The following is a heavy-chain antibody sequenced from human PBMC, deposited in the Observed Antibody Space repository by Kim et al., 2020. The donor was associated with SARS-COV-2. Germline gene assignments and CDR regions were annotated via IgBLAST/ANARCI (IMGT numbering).Heavy chain of an antibody. CDR1: GFTVSSNY. J-gene: IGHJ4*02. D-gene: IGHD4-17*01. CDR2: IYSGGNT. Sequence: GGSLRLSCAASGFTVSSNYMSWVRQAPGKGLEWVSIIYSGGNTYYADSVSGRFTISGDNSKNTLYLQMNSLRAEDTAVYYCASLATVTNPDYWGQGTLVTVSS. CDR3: ASLATVTNPDY. V-gene: IGHV3-53*01.